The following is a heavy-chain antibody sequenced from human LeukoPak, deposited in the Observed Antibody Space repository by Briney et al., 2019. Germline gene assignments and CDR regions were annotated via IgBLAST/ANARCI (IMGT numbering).Heavy chain of an antibody. CDR3: ATNIDYGDYRAFDI. D-gene: IGHD4-17*01. V-gene: IGHV1-2*02. CDR2: INPNDGDT. J-gene: IGHJ3*02. Sequence: ASVKVSCKASGYTFTDYYMHWVRQAPGQGFEWMGWINPNDGDTNYAQKFQGRVTMTEDTSTDTAYMELSSLRSEDTAVYYCATNIDYGDYRAFDIWGQGTMVTVSS. CDR1: GYTFTDYY.